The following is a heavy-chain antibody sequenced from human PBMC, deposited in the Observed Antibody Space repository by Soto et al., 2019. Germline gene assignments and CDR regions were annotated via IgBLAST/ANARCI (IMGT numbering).Heavy chain of an antibody. CDR3: ASDSRTSSTGTEMGYYGVDV. CDR1: RGAFNMYA. V-gene: IGHV1-69*01. J-gene: IGHJ6*02. Sequence: VQLVQSGAEVKKPGSSVKVSCKASRGAFNMYAIAWVRQAPGQGLEWVGGIIPMFNTTKYAQKFQGRVTIIADESRSTVYMELRSLRSEDMAVYYCASDSRTSSTGTEMGYYGVDVWGQGTTVTVSS. CDR2: IIPMFNTT. D-gene: IGHD1-7*01.